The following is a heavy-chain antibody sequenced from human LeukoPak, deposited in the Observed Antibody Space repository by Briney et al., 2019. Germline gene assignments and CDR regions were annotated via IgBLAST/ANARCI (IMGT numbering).Heavy chain of an antibody. CDR2: IRSKVNGDAT. V-gene: IGHV3-73*01. D-gene: IGHD3-22*01. J-gene: IGHJ4*02. CDR3: TSNPNFDSSGYYSYS. Sequence: PGGSLRLSCAASGFAFSGSAIHWVRQASGKGLEWVGRIRSKVNGDATVYAASVKGRFTISGDDSKNTAYLQMNSLKTEDTAVYYCTSNPNFDSSGYYSYSWGQGTLVTVSS. CDR1: GFAFSGSA.